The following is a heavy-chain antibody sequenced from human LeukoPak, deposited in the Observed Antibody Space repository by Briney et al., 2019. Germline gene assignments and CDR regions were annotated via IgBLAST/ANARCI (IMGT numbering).Heavy chain of an antibody. J-gene: IGHJ5*01. CDR1: GDSVSTNSAT. CDR3: ARLVGASWFDS. Sequence: SQTLSLTCAISGDSVSTNSATWTWLRQSPSRGLEWLGRTYYRSEWSNDYAVSMKSRITINPDTSKNQFSLQLNSVTPEDTAVYYCARLVGASWFDSWGQGTLVTVSS. D-gene: IGHD1-26*01. V-gene: IGHV6-1*01. CDR2: TYYRSEWSN.